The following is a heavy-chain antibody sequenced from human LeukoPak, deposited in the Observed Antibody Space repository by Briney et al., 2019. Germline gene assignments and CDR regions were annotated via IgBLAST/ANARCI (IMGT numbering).Heavy chain of an antibody. D-gene: IGHD2-15*01. CDR1: GGSISSSSYY. Sequence: SETLSLTCTVSGGSISSSSYYWGWIRQPPGKGLEWIGSIYYSGSTYYNPSLKSRVTISVDTSKNQFSLKLSSVTAADTAVYYCASGALVVVAAIRGLFDYWGQGTLVTVSS. J-gene: IGHJ4*02. CDR2: IYYSGST. CDR3: ASGALVVVAAIRGLFDY. V-gene: IGHV4-39*07.